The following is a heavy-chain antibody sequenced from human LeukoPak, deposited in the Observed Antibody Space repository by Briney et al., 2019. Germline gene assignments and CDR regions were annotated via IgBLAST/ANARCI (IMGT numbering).Heavy chain of an antibody. J-gene: IGHJ6*02. Sequence: PGGSLRLSCAASGFTFSDYYMSWIRQAPGKGLEWVSYISSSGSTIYYADSVKGRFTISRDNAKNSLYLQMNSLRAEDTAVYYCARDSPSSPNWNYYYYYGMDVWGQGTTVTVSS. V-gene: IGHV3-11*01. CDR2: ISSSGSTI. D-gene: IGHD1-1*01. CDR3: ARDSPSSPNWNYYYYYGMDV. CDR1: GFTFSDYY.